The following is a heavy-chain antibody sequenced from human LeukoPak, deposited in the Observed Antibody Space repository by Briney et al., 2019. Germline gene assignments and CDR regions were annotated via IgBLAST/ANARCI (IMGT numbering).Heavy chain of an antibody. CDR1: GVTFSTDG. D-gene: IGHD3-10*01. V-gene: IGHV3-30*02. J-gene: IGHJ4*02. Sequence: TGGSLRLSCAASGVTFSTDGMHGVRQAPGKGLEWVAFIRYDGSNKYYADSVKGRFTISRDNSKNTLYLQMNSLRAEDTAVYYCAKGLGYYGSGSYYVASHWGQGTLVTVSS. CDR3: AKGLGYYGSGSYYVASH. CDR2: IRYDGSNK.